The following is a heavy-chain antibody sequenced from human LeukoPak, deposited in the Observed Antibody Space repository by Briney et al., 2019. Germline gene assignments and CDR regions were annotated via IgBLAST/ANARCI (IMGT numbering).Heavy chain of an antibody. CDR1: GDSISTYY. D-gene: IGHD1-14*01. CDR3: TRDRSLASATNHFDP. CDR2: IDDSGRT. Sequence: SETLSLTCTVSGDSISTYYWTWIRQPPGKGLEWIGHIDDSGRTDRNLSLRSRVSISVDTSKNQFSLKLRSVTSADTALYYCTRDRSLASATNHFDPWGQGILVTVSS. V-gene: IGHV4-59*01. J-gene: IGHJ5*02.